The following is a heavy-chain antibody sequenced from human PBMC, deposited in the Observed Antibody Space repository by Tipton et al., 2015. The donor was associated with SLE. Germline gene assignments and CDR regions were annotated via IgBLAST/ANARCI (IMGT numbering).Heavy chain of an antibody. V-gene: IGHV4-4*07. CDR3: ARQRIVVVPAGWFDP. D-gene: IGHD2-2*01. CDR2: IYTSGST. Sequence: TLSLTCTVSGGSICSYYWSWIRQPAGKGLEWVVRIYTSGSTNYNPSPKSRVTMSVDTSKNQFSLKLSSVTAADTAVYYCARQRIVVVPAGWFDPWGQGTLVTVSS. CDR1: GGSICSYY. J-gene: IGHJ5*02.